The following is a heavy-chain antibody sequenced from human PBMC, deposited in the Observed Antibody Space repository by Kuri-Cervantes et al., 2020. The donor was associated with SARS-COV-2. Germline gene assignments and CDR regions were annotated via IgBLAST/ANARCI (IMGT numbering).Heavy chain of an antibody. CDR3: ARGGFWYGAGYFDY. V-gene: IGHV4-34*01. D-gene: IGHD4-17*01. CDR2: INHSGST. Sequence: SETLSLTCAVYGGSFSGYYWSWTRQPPGKGLEWIGEINHSGSTNYNPSLKSRVTISVDTSKNQFSLKLSSVTAADTAVYYCARGGFWYGAGYFDYWGQGTLVTVSS. CDR1: GGSFSGYY. J-gene: IGHJ4*02.